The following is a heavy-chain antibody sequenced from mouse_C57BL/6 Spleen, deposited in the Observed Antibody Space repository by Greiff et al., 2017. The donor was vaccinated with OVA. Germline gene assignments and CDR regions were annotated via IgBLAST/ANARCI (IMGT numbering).Heavy chain of an antibody. Sequence: VHLVESGAELARPGASVKLSCKASGYTFTSYGISWVKQRTGQGLEWIGEIYPRSGNTYYNEKFKGKATLTADKSSSTAYMELRSLTSEDSAVYFCARDYGSSYGYFDVWGTGTTVTVSS. D-gene: IGHD1-1*01. CDR2: IYPRSGNT. CDR3: ARDYGSSYGYFDV. V-gene: IGHV1-81*01. CDR1: GYTFTSYG. J-gene: IGHJ1*03.